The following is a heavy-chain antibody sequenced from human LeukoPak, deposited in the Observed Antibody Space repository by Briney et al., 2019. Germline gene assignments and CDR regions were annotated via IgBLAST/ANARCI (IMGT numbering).Heavy chain of an antibody. CDR2: INPNSGGT. V-gene: IGHV1-2*02. CDR3: ASQPSKLGGDY. J-gene: IGHJ4*02. D-gene: IGHD2-15*01. Sequence: GASVKVSCKASGYTFTGYYMHWVRQAPGQGLEWMGWINPNSGGTSYAQKFQGRVTMTRDTSISTAYMELSRLRSDDTAVYYCASQPSKLGGDYWGQGTLVTVSS. CDR1: GYTFTGYY.